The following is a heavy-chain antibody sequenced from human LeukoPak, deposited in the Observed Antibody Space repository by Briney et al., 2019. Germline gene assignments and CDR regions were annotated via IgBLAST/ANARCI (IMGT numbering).Heavy chain of an antibody. D-gene: IGHD3-16*01. V-gene: IGHV3-7*03. CDR2: IKEDGSER. CDR3: AIIDVGGPPLDY. J-gene: IGHJ4*02. Sequence: GGSLRLSCEGSAFIFSGHWMNWVRQTPGKGLEWVASIKEDGSERQYVDSVKGRFSISRDNTKGSLFLQLNSLRAEDTAVYYCAIIDVGGPPLDYWGQGTLVTVSS. CDR1: AFIFSGHW.